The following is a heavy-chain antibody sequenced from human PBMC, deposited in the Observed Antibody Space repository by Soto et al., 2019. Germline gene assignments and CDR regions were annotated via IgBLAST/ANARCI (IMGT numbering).Heavy chain of an antibody. Sequence: EVQLVESGGGLVQPGGSLKLSCAASGFTFSDSAIHWVRQTSGKGLEWVGRIRSKANNYATVYAASLEGRFTISRDDAKNTAQLQMNSLKTEDTAVYYCTSPIDGDYSTFDYWGQGTLVIVAS. CDR1: GFTFSDSA. CDR2: IRSKANNYAT. D-gene: IGHD4-17*01. J-gene: IGHJ4*02. V-gene: IGHV3-73*02. CDR3: TSPIDGDYSTFDY.